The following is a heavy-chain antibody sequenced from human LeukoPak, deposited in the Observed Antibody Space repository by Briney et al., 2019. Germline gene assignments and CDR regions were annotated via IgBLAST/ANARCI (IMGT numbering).Heavy chain of an antibody. CDR2: INHSGST. D-gene: IGHD3-22*01. V-gene: IGHV4-34*01. CDR1: GGSLSGYY. J-gene: IGHJ4*02. CDR3: AREGPYYYDSSGYSHFDY. Sequence: SETLSLTCAVYGGSLSGYYWTWIRQPPGKGLEWIGEINHSGSTNYNPSLKSRVTISVDTSKNQFSLKLSSVTAADTAVYYCAREGPYYYDSSGYSHFDYWGQGTLVTVSS.